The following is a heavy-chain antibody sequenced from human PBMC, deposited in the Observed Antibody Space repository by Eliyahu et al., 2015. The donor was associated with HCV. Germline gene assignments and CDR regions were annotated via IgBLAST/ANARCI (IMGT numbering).Heavy chain of an antibody. J-gene: IGHJ6*02. Sequence: QVQLVQSGAEVKKPGASVKVSCKASGYTFTSYDLNWVRQATGQGLEWMGWMNPNSGNTGYAQKFQGRVTMTRNTSISTAYMELSSLRSEDTAVYYCAREGLYYGSGTLVPSDVWGQGTTVTVSS. CDR1: GYTFTSYD. D-gene: IGHD3-10*01. V-gene: IGHV1-8*01. CDR3: AREGLYYGSGTLVPSDV. CDR2: MNPNSGNT.